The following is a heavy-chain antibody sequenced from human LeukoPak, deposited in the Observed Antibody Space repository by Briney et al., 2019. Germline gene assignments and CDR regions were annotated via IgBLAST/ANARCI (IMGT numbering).Heavy chain of an antibody. CDR2: ISGCGGST. V-gene: IGHV3-23*01. J-gene: IGHJ4*02. Sequence: PGVSLRLSCAASGFTFSSYAMSWVRQAPGKGLEWVSAISGCGGSTYYADSVKGRFTISRDNSKNTLYLQMNSLRAEDTAVYYCAKAAKIPSYGDYPPDYWGQGTLVTVSS. CDR1: GFTFSSYA. CDR3: AKAAKIPSYGDYPPDY. D-gene: IGHD4-17*01.